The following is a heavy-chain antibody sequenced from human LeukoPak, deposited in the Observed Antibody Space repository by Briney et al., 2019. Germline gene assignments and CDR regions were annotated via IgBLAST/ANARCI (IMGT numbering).Heavy chain of an antibody. D-gene: IGHD3-9*01. CDR1: GYTFTGYY. J-gene: IGHJ3*02. CDR3: ARTTTISDAFDI. Sequence: ASVKVSCKASGYTFTGYYMHWVRQAPGQGLEWMGWINPNSGGTNYAQKFQGRVTMTRDTSISTAYMELSRLRSDDTAVYYCARTTTISDAFDIWGQGTMVTVSS. CDR2: INPNSGGT. V-gene: IGHV1-2*02.